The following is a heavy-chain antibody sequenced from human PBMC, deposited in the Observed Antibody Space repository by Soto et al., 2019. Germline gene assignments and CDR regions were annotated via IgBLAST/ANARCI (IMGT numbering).Heavy chain of an antibody. Sequence: QVQLVESGGGVVQPERSLRLSCAASGFTFSSYAMHWVRQAPGTGLEWVAVISYDGSNKYYADSVKGRFTISRDNSKNTLYLQMNSLRAEDTAVYYCARDSQAGSWYFDYWGQGTLVTVSS. V-gene: IGHV3-30-3*01. CDR3: ARDSQAGSWYFDY. CDR1: GFTFSSYA. D-gene: IGHD6-13*01. CDR2: ISYDGSNK. J-gene: IGHJ4*02.